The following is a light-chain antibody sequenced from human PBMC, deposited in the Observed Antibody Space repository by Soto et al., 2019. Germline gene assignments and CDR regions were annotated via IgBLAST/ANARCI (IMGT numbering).Light chain of an antibody. CDR1: RSDIGRYNN. J-gene: IGLJ3*02. V-gene: IGLV2-23*02. Sequence: QSALTQPVSVSGSPGQSITISCTGTRSDIGRYNNVAWYQQHPGKAPRGMIFGVTKRPSGISDRFFGSKSGSTASLTISGLQAEDEADYFCFSYAGSSIWVFGGGTKVTVL. CDR2: GVT. CDR3: FSYAGSSIWV.